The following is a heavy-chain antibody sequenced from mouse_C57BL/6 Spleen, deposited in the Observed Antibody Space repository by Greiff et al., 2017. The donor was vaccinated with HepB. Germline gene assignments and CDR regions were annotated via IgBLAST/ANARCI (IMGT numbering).Heavy chain of an antibody. CDR3: ARGEDGGDYYAMDY. D-gene: IGHD2-3*01. CDR2: ISYDGSN. J-gene: IGHJ4*01. Sequence: EVKLVESGPGLVKPSQSLSLTCSVTGYSITSGYYWNWIRQFPGNKLEWMGYISYDGSNNYNPSLKNRISITRDTSKNQFFLKLNSVTTEDTATYYCARGEDGGDYYAMDYWGQGTSVTVSS. CDR1: GYSITSGYY. V-gene: IGHV3-6*01.